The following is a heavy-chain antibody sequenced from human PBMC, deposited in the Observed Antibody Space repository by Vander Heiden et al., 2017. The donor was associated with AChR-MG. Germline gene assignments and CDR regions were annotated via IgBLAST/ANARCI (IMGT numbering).Heavy chain of an antibody. D-gene: IGHD6-19*01. V-gene: IGHV2-5*02. CDR1: GFSLSTSGAG. J-gene: IGHJ4*02. Sequence: QITLKESGPTLVKPTQTLTLTCTFSGFSLSTSGAGVGWIRQPPGKALEWLALIYWDDDKRYSPSLKSRLTITKDTSKNQVVLTMTNMDPVDTATYYCAHRQGIFRSSGWYEDYWGQGTLVTVSS. CDR2: IYWDDDK. CDR3: AHRQGIFRSSGWYEDY.